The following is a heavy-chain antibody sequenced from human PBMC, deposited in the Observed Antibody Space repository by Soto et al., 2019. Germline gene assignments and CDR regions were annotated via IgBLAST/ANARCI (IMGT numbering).Heavy chain of an antibody. CDR2: NYYSGST. V-gene: IGHV4-59*01. D-gene: IGHD3-16*01. J-gene: IGHJ3*02. CDR1: GGSISSYY. CDR3: ARDKGDPAFDI. Sequence: SQTLSLTCTVSGGSISSYYWSWIRQPPGKGLEWIGYNYYSGSTNYNPSLKSRVTISVDTSKNQFSLKLSSVTAADTAVYYCARDKGDPAFDIWGQGTMVTVSS.